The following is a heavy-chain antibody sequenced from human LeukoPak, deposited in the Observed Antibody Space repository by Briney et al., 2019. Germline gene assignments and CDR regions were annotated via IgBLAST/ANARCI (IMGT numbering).Heavy chain of an antibody. J-gene: IGHJ4*02. D-gene: IGHD3-22*01. Sequence: PGGSLRLSCAASGFTFSSYSMNWVRQAPGKGLEWVSSISSSSSYIYYADSVKGRFTISRDNAKNSLYLQMSSLRAEDTAVYYCARDYDSSAEDYFDYWGQGTLVTVSS. V-gene: IGHV3-21*01. CDR3: ARDYDSSAEDYFDY. CDR2: ISSSSSYI. CDR1: GFTFSSYS.